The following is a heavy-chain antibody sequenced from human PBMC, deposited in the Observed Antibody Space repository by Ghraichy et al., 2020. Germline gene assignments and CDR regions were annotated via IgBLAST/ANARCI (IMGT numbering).Heavy chain of an antibody. Sequence: GGSLRLSCAASGFTFSNFWMSWVRQTPGKGLEWVANIKQDGSDKNYVDSVKGRFTISRDNAKTSLYLEMNSLRAEDTAVYYCARDGGSVGDSYEFDYWGPGILVTVSS. J-gene: IGHJ4*02. V-gene: IGHV3-7*01. CDR1: GFTFSNFW. CDR2: IKQDGSDK. CDR3: ARDGGSVGDSYEFDY. D-gene: IGHD5-18*01.